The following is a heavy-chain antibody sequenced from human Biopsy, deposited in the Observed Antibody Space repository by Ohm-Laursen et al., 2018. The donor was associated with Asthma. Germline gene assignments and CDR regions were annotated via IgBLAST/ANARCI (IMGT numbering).Heavy chain of an antibody. CDR1: GFAIGKYG. V-gene: IGHV3-33*05. D-gene: IGHD6-13*01. CDR3: AKNNDQQLTY. CDR2: ITHDGSRM. Sequence: SLRLSCAASGFAIGKYGMYWARQAPGKGLQWVAVITHDGSRMYYADSVRGRFTISRDNPRNTLYLEMSSLRVDDTAVYYCAKNNDQQLTYWGRGTLVTVSS. J-gene: IGHJ4*02.